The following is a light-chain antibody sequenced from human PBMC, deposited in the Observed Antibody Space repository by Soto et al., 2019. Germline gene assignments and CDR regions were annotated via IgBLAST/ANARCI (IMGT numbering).Light chain of an antibody. CDR1: QSISNW. Sequence: DIQMTQSPSTLSASVGDRVTITCRASQSISNWLAWYQQKPGKAPYLLIYKASRLESGVPSRFSGSTSGTEFTLTISSLQPDDFATYYCQQYQIFPYTFGQGTKLEIK. CDR3: QQYQIFPYT. V-gene: IGKV1-5*03. J-gene: IGKJ2*01. CDR2: KAS.